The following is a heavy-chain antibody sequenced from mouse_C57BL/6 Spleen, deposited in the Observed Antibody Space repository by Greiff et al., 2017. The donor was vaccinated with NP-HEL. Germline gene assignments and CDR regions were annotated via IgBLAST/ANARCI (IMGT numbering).Heavy chain of an antibody. CDR2: ISNGGGST. CDR3: ARGGDYGKPAWYFDV. V-gene: IGHV5-12*01. D-gene: IGHD1-2*01. CDR1: GFTFSDYY. J-gene: IGHJ1*03. Sequence: DVKLVESGGGLVQPGGSLKLSCAASGFTFSDYYMYWVRQTPEKRLEWVAYISNGGGSTYYPDTVKGRFTISRDNAKNTLYLQMSRLKSEDTAMYYCARGGDYGKPAWYFDVWGTGTTVTVSS.